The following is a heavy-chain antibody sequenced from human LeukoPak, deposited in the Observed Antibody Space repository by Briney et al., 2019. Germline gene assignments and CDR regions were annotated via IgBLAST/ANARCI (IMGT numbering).Heavy chain of an antibody. J-gene: IGHJ3*02. CDR2: IYSGGST. CDR1: GFTVSSNY. V-gene: IGHV3-53*01. CDR3: ARKRYDILTGGGAFDI. Sequence: GGSLRLSCAASGFTVSSNYMSWVRQAPGKGLEWVSVIYSGGSTYYADSVKGRFTISRDNSKNTLYLQMNSLRAEDTAVYYCARKRYDILTGGGAFDIWGQGIMVTVSS. D-gene: IGHD3-9*01.